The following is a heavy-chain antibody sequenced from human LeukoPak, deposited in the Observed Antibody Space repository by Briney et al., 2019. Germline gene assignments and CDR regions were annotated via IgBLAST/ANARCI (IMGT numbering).Heavy chain of an antibody. CDR1: GGSISSYY. CDR2: FHFSGST. D-gene: IGHD3-22*01. V-gene: IGHV4-59*01. Sequence: SETLSLTCPVSGGSISSYYWSLIRQPPGKGPGWVGDFHFSGSTNYNPSLKSRVTISVDTSKNQFPLKLSSVTAADTAVYYCARDLSHYYDSSGPPSGIAFDIWGQGTMVTVSS. J-gene: IGHJ3*02. CDR3: ARDLSHYYDSSGPPSGIAFDI.